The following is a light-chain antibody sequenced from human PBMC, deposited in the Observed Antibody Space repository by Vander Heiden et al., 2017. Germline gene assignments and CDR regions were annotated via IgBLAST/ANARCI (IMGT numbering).Light chain of an antibody. CDR2: GTS. J-gene: IGKJ4*01. V-gene: IGKV1-39*01. CDR1: QSISAY. CDR3: QQGYNTPRT. Sequence: DIQMTQSPSSLSASVGERVTITCRASQSISAYLNWYRQKPGKAPELLIYGTSTFQGGVPSRFSGSGSGTDFTLTISSLQPEDFATYYCQQGYNTPRTFGGGTKVEIK.